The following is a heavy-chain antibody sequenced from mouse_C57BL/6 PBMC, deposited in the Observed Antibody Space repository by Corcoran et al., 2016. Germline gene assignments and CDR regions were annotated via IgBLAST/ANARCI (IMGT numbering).Heavy chain of an antibody. J-gene: IGHJ4*01. CDR3: ARSLIYYGNYDAMDY. CDR2: IYWDDDK. Sequence: QVTLKESGPGILQSSQTLSLTCSFSGFSLSTSGMGVSWIRQPSGKGLEWLAHIYWDDDKRYNPSLKSRLTISKDTSRNQVFLKITSVDTADTATYYCARSLIYYGNYDAMDYWGQGTSVTVSS. V-gene: IGHV8-12*01. CDR1: GFSLSTSGMG. D-gene: IGHD2-1*01.